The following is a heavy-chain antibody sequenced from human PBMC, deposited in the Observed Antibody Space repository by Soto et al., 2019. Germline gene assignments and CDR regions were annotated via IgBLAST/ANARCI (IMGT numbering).Heavy chain of an antibody. V-gene: IGHV3-30*18. CDR1: GFTFSSYG. CDR3: AKDGRRYCTNGVCYGYYFDY. J-gene: IGHJ4*02. D-gene: IGHD2-8*01. Sequence: GWSLRLSCAASGFTFSSYGMHWVRQAPGKGLEWVAVISYDGSNKYYADSVKGRFTISRDNSKNTLYLQMNSLRAEDTAVYYCAKDGRRYCTNGVCYGYYFDYWGQGTLVTVSS. CDR2: ISYDGSNK.